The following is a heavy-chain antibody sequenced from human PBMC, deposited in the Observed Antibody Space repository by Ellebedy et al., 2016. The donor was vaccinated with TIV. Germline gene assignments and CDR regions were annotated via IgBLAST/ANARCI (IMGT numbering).Heavy chain of an antibody. CDR3: ARDSERGDDGWFDP. V-gene: IGHV1-46*01. D-gene: IGHD4-17*01. CDR2: IHPSGGRT. CDR1: GYSFTSYY. J-gene: IGHJ5*02. Sequence: ASVKVSXKTSGYSFTSYYMHWVRHAPGQGLEWMGLIHPSGGRTSYAQKFQGRVILTRDTSTRTFYMELYSLRSEDTAAYYCARDSERGDDGWFDPWGQGTLVTVSS.